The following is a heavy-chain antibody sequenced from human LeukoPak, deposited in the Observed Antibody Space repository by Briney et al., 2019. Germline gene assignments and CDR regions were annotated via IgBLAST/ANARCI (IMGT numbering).Heavy chain of an antibody. CDR2: IIPILGIA. J-gene: IGHJ4*02. CDR1: GGTFGSYA. Sequence: SVKVSCKASGGTFGSYAISWVRQAPGQGLEWMGRIIPILGIANYAQKFQGRVTITADKSTSTAYMELSSLRSEDTAVYYCARGGTGYYGSGSYYDYWGQGTLVTVSS. V-gene: IGHV1-69*04. CDR3: ARGGTGYYGSGSYYDY. D-gene: IGHD3-10*01.